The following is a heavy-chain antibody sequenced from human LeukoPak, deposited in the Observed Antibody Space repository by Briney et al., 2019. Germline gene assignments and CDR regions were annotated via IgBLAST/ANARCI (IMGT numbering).Heavy chain of an antibody. CDR3: ARGFRTPITGFDP. J-gene: IGHJ5*02. CDR2: INPNSGGT. CDR1: GYTFTGYY. V-gene: IGHV1-2*02. D-gene: IGHD2/OR15-2a*01. Sequence: GASVKVSCKASGYTFTGYYMHWVRQAPGQGLEWMGWINPNSGGTYYAQKFQGRVTMTRDTSISTAYMELSRLRSDDTAVYYCARGFRTPITGFDPWGQGTLVTVSS.